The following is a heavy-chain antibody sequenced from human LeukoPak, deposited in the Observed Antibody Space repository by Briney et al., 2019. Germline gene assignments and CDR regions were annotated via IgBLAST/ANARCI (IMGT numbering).Heavy chain of an antibody. CDR3: ARALDYYDIRVWDY. D-gene: IGHD3-22*01. CDR2: IYYSGST. J-gene: IGHJ4*02. CDR1: GGSISSYY. Sequence: PSETLSLTCTVSGGSISSYYWSWIRQPPGKGLEWIGYIYYSGSTNYNPSLKSRVTISVDTSKNQFSLKLSSVTAADTAVYYCARALDYYDIRVWDYWGQGTLVTVSS. V-gene: IGHV4-59*01.